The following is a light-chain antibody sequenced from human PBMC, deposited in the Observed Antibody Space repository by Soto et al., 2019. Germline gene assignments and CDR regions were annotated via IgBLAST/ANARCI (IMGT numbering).Light chain of an antibody. J-gene: IGKJ1*01. CDR2: GAS. Sequence: THYKDTLSVCPGGRATLSCRVIQGVSSNYLAWSPQKPGQAPRLLIYGASSRATGIPDRVSGSGSGTDFTLTIRRLEPDEFAVAHCQQYGCARPWTFSQGTKVDIK. CDR1: QGVSSNY. CDR3: QQYGCARPWT. V-gene: IGKV3-20*01.